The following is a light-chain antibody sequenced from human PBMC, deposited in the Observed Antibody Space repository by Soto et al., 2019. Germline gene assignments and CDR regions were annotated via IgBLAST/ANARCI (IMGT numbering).Light chain of an antibody. Sequence: EIVLTQSPATLSLSPGERATLSCRASQSVSSFLAWYQQKPGQAPRLLIYETSIRAPGIPARFSGSGSGTDFTLTISRLEPEGFAVYYCQQYGSSPSFGGGTKVDIK. CDR1: QSVSSF. CDR3: QQYGSSPS. J-gene: IGKJ4*01. V-gene: IGKV3-20*01. CDR2: ETS.